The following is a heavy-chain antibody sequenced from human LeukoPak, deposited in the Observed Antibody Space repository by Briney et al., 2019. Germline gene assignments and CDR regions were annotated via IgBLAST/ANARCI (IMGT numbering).Heavy chain of an antibody. Sequence: GASVKVSSTASGYTFTSYDINWVRQAPGQGLEWMGWMNPNSGNTGYAQKFQGRVTKTRNTSISTAYMELSSLRSEDTAVYYCARTYCSSTSCSRGVFGYWGQGTLVTVSS. CDR1: GYTFTSYD. D-gene: IGHD2-2*01. V-gene: IGHV1-8*01. J-gene: IGHJ4*02. CDR3: ARTYCSSTSCSRGVFGY. CDR2: MNPNSGNT.